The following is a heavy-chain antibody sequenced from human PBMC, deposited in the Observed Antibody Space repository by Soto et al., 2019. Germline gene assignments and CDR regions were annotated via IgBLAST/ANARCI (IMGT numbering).Heavy chain of an antibody. Sequence: PGGSLRLSCAASGFTFSSYWMHWVRQAPGKGLVWVSRINSDGSSTSYADSVKGRFTISRDNAKNTLYLQMNSLRAEDTAVYYCARDNSGYDFSLYYYYGMDVWGQGTTVTVSS. J-gene: IGHJ6*02. CDR1: GFTFSSYW. D-gene: IGHD5-12*01. CDR3: ARDNSGYDFSLYYYYGMDV. V-gene: IGHV3-74*01. CDR2: INSDGSST.